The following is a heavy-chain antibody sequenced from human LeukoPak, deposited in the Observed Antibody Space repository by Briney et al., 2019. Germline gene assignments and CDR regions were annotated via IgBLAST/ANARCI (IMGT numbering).Heavy chain of an antibody. CDR2: ISLAGQT. Sequence: SETLSLTCGVSGGSISGTNWWSWVRQPPGQGLEWIGEISLAGQTNYNPSLDGRVTMSLDKSSNQLTLHLTSVTAADTATYFCSRESGPFCPFGYWGQGTLVIVSS. CDR1: GGSISGTNW. J-gene: IGHJ4*02. V-gene: IGHV4/OR15-8*02. CDR3: SRESGPFCPFGY. D-gene: IGHD1-26*01.